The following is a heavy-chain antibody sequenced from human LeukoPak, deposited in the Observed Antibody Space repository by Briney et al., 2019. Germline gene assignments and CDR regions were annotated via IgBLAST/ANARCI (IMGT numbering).Heavy chain of an antibody. CDR3: TRDPRRGFSPDAFDI. CDR2: ISSISGSTK. J-gene: IGHJ3*02. V-gene: IGHV3-48*03. D-gene: IGHD3-10*01. CDR1: GFGFSSYD. Sequence: GGSLRLSCAASGFGFSSYDMSWVRQAPGKGLEWVSYISSISGSTKHYADSVKGRFTISRDNAENSLYLQMNSLRDEDTAVYFCTRDPRRGFSPDAFDIWGQGTMVTVSS.